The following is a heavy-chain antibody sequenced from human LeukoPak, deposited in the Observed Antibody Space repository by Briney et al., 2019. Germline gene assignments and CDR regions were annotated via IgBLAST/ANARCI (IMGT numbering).Heavy chain of an antibody. D-gene: IGHD3-10*01. CDR2: IYYSGST. V-gene: IGHV4-59*01. CDR1: GGSISSYY. CDR3: ARDKHEYYYGSGSYYRYGMDV. Sequence: PSETLSLTCTVSGGSISSYYWSWIRQPPGKGLEWIGYIYYSGSTNYNPSLKSRVTISVDTSKNQFSLKLSSVTAADTAAYYCARDKHEYYYGSGSYYRYGMDVWGQGTTVTVSS. J-gene: IGHJ6*02.